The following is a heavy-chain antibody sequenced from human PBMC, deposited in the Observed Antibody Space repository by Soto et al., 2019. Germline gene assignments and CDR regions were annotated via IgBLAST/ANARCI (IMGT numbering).Heavy chain of an antibody. Sequence: GGSLRLSCAASGFNVSSYHMNWVRQAPGKGLEWVSVIYSGDTTYYSESVRGRFTISRDNSRNTLFLQMTNLRLEDTAVYYCVRDRVYNGSYFFDHWGHGALVPVSS. CDR1: GFNVSSYH. CDR2: IYSGDTT. V-gene: IGHV3-53*01. CDR3: VRDRVYNGSYFFDH. D-gene: IGHD2-8*01. J-gene: IGHJ4*01.